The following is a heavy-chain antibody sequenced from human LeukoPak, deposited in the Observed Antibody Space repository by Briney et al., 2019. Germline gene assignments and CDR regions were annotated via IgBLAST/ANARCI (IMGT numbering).Heavy chain of an antibody. Sequence: ASVKVSCKTSGFTFSNSAIQWVRQAPGQGLEWMGWISAYNGNTNYAQKLQGRVTMTTDTSTSTAYMELRSLRSDDTAVYYCARDELRSRGAHGYWGQGTLVTVSS. CDR1: GFTFSNSA. CDR2: ISAYNGNT. D-gene: IGHD3-10*01. CDR3: ARDELRSRGAHGY. V-gene: IGHV1-18*01. J-gene: IGHJ4*02.